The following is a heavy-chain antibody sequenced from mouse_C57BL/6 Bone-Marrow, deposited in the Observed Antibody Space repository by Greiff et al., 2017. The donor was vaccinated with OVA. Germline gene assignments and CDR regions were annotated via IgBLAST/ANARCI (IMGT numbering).Heavy chain of an antibody. D-gene: IGHD2-3*01. CDR3: ARNPDGYYGSWYFDV. CDR2: IWSGGST. CDR1: GFSLTSYG. V-gene: IGHV2-2*01. Sequence: VKLVESGPGLVQPSQSLSITCTVSGFSLTSYGVHWVRQSPGKGLEWLGVIWSGGSTDYNAAFISRLSISKDNSKSQVFFKMNSLQADDTAIYYCARNPDGYYGSWYFDVWGTGTTVTVSS. J-gene: IGHJ1*03.